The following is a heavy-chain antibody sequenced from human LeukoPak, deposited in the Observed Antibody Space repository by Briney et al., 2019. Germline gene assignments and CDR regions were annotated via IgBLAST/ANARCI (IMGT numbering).Heavy chain of an antibody. V-gene: IGHV3-23*01. CDR2: I. CDR1: GFTFSSYT. CDR3: AKDQTPYY. J-gene: IGHJ4*02. Sequence: GGSLRLSCAASGFTFSSYTMTWVRQAPGKGLEWVSGIKGRFTISRDNSKNTLHLQTNSLRAEDTAVYYCAKDQTPYYWGQGTLVTVSS.